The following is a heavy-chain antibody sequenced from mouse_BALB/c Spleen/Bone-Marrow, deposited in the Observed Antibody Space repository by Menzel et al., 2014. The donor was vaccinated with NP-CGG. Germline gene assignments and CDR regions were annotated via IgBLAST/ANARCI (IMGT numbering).Heavy chain of an antibody. Sequence: EVKLVESGGDLVKPGGSLKLSCAASGFTFSNYGMSWVRQTPDKRLEWVATISSGGSYTYLPDSVKRRFTISRDNAKNALYLQMNSLRSEDAAMYYCARLTPDYAMDYWGQGTSVIVSS. CDR3: ARLTPDYAMDY. J-gene: IGHJ4*01. CDR1: GFTFSNYG. CDR2: ISSGGSYT. D-gene: IGHD1-3*01. V-gene: IGHV5-6*01.